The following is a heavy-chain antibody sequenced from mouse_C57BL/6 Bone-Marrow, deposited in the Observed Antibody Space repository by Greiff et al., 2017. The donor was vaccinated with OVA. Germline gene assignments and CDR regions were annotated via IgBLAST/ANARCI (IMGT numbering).Heavy chain of an antibody. CDR3: ARSGYDPFDY. J-gene: IGHJ2*01. D-gene: IGHD2-2*01. Sequence: QVQLQQPGAELVRPGTSVKLSCKASGYTFTSYWMHWVKQRPGQGLEWIGVIDPSDSYTNYHQKFKGKATLTVDTSSSTAYMQLRSLTSEDSAVDYCARSGYDPFDYWGQGTTLTVSA. CDR1: GYTFTSYW. CDR2: IDPSDSYT. V-gene: IGHV1-59*01.